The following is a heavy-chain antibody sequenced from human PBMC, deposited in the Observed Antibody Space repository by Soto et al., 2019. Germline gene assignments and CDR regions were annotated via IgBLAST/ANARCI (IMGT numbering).Heavy chain of an antibody. V-gene: IGHV3-7*05. D-gene: IGHD5-12*01. CDR3: ARDWKHSGYDLALDY. J-gene: IGHJ4*02. Sequence: GGSLRLSCAASGFTFSSYWMSWVRQAPGKGLEWVANIKQDGSEKYYVDSVKGRFTISRDNAKNSLYLQMNSLRAEDTAVYYCARDWKHSGYDLALDYWGQGTLVTVSS. CDR2: IKQDGSEK. CDR1: GFTFSSYW.